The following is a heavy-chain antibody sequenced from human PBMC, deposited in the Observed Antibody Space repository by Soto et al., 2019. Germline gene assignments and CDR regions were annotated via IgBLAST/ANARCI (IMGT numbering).Heavy chain of an antibody. CDR2: ISSSSSYT. CDR1: GFTCSDYY. V-gene: IGHV3-11*05. D-gene: IGHD3-10*01. CDR3: ASPVLWFGDDG. Sequence: QVQLVESGGGLVKPGGSLRLSCAASGFTCSDYYMSWIRQAPGKGLEWVSYISSSSSYTNYADSVKGRFTISRDNAKNSLYLQMNSLRAEDTAVYYCASPVLWFGDDGWGQGTLVTVSS. J-gene: IGHJ4*02.